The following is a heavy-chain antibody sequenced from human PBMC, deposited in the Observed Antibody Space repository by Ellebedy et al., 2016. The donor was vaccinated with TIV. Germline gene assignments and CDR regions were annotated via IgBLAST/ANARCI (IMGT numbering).Heavy chain of an antibody. D-gene: IGHD4-23*01. CDR2: IYYSGSA. J-gene: IGHJ4*02. V-gene: IGHV4-39*07. CDR3: ARESRGVYYGGKEHPYYFDY. Sequence: SETLSLTXTVSGGSISSSSYYWGWIRQPPGKGLEWIGSIYYSGSAYYNPSLTSRVTISIDTSKNQFSLMLSSVTAADTAVYYCARESRGVYYGGKEHPYYFDYWGQGTLVTVSS. CDR1: GGSISSSSYY.